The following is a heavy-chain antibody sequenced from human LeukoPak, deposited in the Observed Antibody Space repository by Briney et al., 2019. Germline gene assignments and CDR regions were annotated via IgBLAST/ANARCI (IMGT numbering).Heavy chain of an antibody. J-gene: IGHJ4*02. CDR2: ISPSTGGT. CDR3: ARGGAFCSITTCHEFDH. V-gene: IGHV1-2*02. Sequence: ASVKVSCKASGYTFTSFFMSWVRQVPGQGLEWMGWISPSTGGTKSAQQFEGRVTMTRDTSNTTGYMELRSLRPDDTATYYCARGGAFCSITTCHEFDHWGQGTLVIVSS. CDR1: GYTFTSFF. D-gene: IGHD2-2*01.